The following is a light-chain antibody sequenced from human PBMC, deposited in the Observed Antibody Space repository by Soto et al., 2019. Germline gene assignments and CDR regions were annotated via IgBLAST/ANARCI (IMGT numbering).Light chain of an antibody. J-gene: IGKJ1*01. CDR1: QSVSSS. Sequence: DIVLTQSPGTLSLSPGERATLSCRASQSVSSSLAWYQQKPGQAPRLLIYGASTRATGIPDRFSGSGSGTDFTLTISRLEPEDFAVYYCQQYGSSYRTFGRGTKVDIK. V-gene: IGKV3-20*01. CDR3: QQYGSSYRT. CDR2: GAS.